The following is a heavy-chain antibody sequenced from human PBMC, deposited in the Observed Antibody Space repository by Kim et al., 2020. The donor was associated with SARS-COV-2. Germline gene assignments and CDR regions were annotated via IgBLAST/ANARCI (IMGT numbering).Heavy chain of an antibody. D-gene: IGHD3-10*01. Sequence: SETLSLTCSVSGASISDYYWTRIRQPAGKGLEWIGRVYVSGSTDYNPSLKSRVTLSIDTSKKQFSLRLTSVTAADTAVYFCARGTSYFASGALRGVDVWGPGTTGTVSS. CDR2: VYVSGST. CDR1: GASISDYY. V-gene: IGHV4-4*07. CDR3: ARGTSYFASGALRGVDV. J-gene: IGHJ6*02.